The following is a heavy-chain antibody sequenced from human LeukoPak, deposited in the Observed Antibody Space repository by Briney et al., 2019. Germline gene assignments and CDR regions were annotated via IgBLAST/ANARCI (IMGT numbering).Heavy chain of an antibody. D-gene: IGHD3-16*01. CDR3: ARHFGLSPDY. CDR2: IYYSGST. Sequence: PSETLSLTCTVSGGSISSSSYYWGWLRQPPGKGLEWIGSIYYSGSTYYNPSLKSRVTISVDTSKNQFSLKLSSVTAADTAVYYCARHFGLSPDYWGQGTLVTVSS. J-gene: IGHJ4*02. CDR1: GGSISSSSYY. V-gene: IGHV4-39*01.